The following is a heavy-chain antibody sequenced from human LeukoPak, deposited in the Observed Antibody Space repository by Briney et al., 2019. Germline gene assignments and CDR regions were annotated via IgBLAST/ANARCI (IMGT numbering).Heavy chain of an antibody. CDR3: ARERGDSSGRYFDY. CDR2: IHSDGSDA. Sequence: PGRSLRLSCAASGFTFRSSWMHWDRQAPGRGLVWVSRIHSDGSDADYADSVKGRFTVSRDNAKNTLYLQMNNLRTEDTAVYYYARERGDSSGRYFDYWGQGTLVTVSS. J-gene: IGHJ4*02. V-gene: IGHV3-74*01. D-gene: IGHD2-15*01. CDR1: GFTFRSSW.